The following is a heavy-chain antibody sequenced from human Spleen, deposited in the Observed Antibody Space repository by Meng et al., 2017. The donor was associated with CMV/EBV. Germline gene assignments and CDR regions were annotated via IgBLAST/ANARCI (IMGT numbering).Heavy chain of an antibody. Sequence: GESLKISCAASGFTFSSYEMNWVRQAPGKGLEWVSYISSSGSTIYYADSVKGRFTISRDNSKNSLYLQMNSLRVEDTALYYCAKKLAGPTYFFDYWGQGTLVTVSS. D-gene: IGHD6-19*01. J-gene: IGHJ4*02. CDR1: GFTFSSYE. CDR2: ISSSGSTI. CDR3: AKKLAGPTYFFDY. V-gene: IGHV3-48*03.